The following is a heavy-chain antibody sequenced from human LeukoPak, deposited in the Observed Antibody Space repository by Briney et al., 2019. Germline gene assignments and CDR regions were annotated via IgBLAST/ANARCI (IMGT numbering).Heavy chain of an antibody. CDR1: GFTFSSYA. J-gene: IGHJ4*02. CDR3: AKGRIWSGHYFDY. D-gene: IGHD3-3*01. V-gene: IGHV3-23*01. CDR2: ISGSGGST. Sequence: GGSLRLSCAASGFTFSSYAMSWVRQAPGKGLEWVSAISGSGGSTYYADSVKGRFAISRDNSKNTLYLQMNSLRAEDTAVYYCAKGRIWSGHYFDYWGQGTLVTVSS.